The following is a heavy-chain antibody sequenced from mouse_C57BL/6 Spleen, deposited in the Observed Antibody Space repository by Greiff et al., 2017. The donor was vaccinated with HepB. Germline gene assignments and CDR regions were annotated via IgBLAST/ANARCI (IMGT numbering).Heavy chain of an antibody. CDR2: INPNNGGT. D-gene: IGHD1-1*02. J-gene: IGHJ4*01. V-gene: IGHV1-18*01. Sequence: VQLQQSGPELVKPGASVKIPCKASGYTFTDYNMDWVKQSHGKSLEWIGDINPNNGGTIYNQKFKGKATLTVDKSSSTAYMELRSLTSEDTAVYYCARFRYDYDAKDYWGQGTSVTVSS. CDR1: GYTFTDYN. CDR3: ARFRYDYDAKDY.